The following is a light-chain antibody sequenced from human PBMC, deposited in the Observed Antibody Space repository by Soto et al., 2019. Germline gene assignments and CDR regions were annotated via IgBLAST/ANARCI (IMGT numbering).Light chain of an antibody. V-gene: IGKV3-15*01. CDR2: GAS. CDR1: QSVSGN. Sequence: IVMTQSPATLSVSPGERVTLSCRASQSVSGNLAWYQQKPGQAPRLLIYGASTRATGIPARFSGSGSGTEFTLTISSLQSEDFAVYYCQQYNNWLFTFGGGTRVEIK. J-gene: IGKJ4*01. CDR3: QQYNNWLFT.